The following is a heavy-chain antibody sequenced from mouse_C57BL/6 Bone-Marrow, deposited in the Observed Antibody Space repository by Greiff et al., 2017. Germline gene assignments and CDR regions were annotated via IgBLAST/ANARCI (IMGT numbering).Heavy chain of an antibody. J-gene: IGHJ4*01. Sequence: EVKLMESGAELVRPGASVKLSCTASGFNIKDDYMHWVKQRPEQGLEWIGWIDPETGDTEYASKFQGKATITADTSSNTAYLQLSSLTSEDTAVYYCTTSPYFAMDYWGQGTSVTVSS. CDR1: GFNIKDDY. V-gene: IGHV14-4*01. CDR2: IDPETGDT. CDR3: TTSPYFAMDY.